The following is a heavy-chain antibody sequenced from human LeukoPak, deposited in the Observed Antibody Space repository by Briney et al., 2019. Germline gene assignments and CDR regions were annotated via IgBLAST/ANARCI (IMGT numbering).Heavy chain of an antibody. J-gene: IGHJ4*02. Sequence: ASVKVSCKASGYTFTGYYMHWVRQAPGQGLEWMGWINPNSGGTNYAQKFQGRVTMTRDTSISTAYMELSRLRSDDTAVYYCAREYYYVSSGYYEDYWGQGTLVTVSS. CDR1: GYTFTGYY. CDR2: INPNSGGT. V-gene: IGHV1-2*02. CDR3: AREYYYVSSGYYEDY. D-gene: IGHD3-22*01.